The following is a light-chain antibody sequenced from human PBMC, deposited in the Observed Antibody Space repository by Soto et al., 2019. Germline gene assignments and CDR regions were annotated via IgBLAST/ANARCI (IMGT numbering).Light chain of an antibody. CDR1: SSDVGGYNY. V-gene: IGLV2-14*01. CDR2: DVS. J-gene: IGLJ2*01. CDR3: SSYTSSSTVL. Sequence: QSALTQPASVSGSPGQSITISCTGTSSDVGGYNYVSWYQQHPGKAPKLMIYDVSNRPSGVSNRFSGSKSGNMASLTISGLQAEDEADCYCSSYTSSSTVLFGGGTKLTVL.